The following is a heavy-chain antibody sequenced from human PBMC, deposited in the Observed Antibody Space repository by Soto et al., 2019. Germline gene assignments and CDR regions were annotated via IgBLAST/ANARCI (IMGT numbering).Heavy chain of an antibody. Sequence: QVQLVQSGGGVVQPGKSLRLSCVGSGFTFGNYAMYWVRQTPGKGLEWVAFISYDGSKRYHADSVKGQFTISRDNPGKTVYWQMDSLRPEDTAVYYCAKGGGAPGYPIDYWGQGTLVTVSS. V-gene: IGHV3-33*05. J-gene: IGHJ4*02. CDR1: GFTFGNYA. CDR2: ISYDGSKR. D-gene: IGHD3-9*01. CDR3: AKGGGAPGYPIDY.